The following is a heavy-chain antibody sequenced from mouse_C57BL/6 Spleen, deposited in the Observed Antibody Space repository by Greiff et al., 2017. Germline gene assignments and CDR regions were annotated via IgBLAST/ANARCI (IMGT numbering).Heavy chain of an antibody. V-gene: IGHV3-6*01. D-gene: IGHD1-1*01. CDR2: ISYDGSN. CDR1: GYSITSGYY. CDR3: ARDGTVVATGFDY. J-gene: IGHJ2*01. Sequence: EVKLMESGPGLVKPSQSLSLTCSVTGYSITSGYYWNWIRQFPGNKLEWMGYISYDGSNNYNPSLKNRISITRDTSTNQFCLKLNSVTTEDTATYYCARDGTVVATGFDYWGQGTTLTVSS.